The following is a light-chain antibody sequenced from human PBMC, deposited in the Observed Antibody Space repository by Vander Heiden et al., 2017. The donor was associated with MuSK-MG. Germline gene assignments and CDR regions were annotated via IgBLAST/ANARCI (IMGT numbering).Light chain of an antibody. Sequence: SYVLTQPPSLSLAPGQTARIPCGGKKIGSNGEHWYQQKPGQAPVFVVYDDSDRPSGIPERFSGSNSGNTATLTISRVEAGDEADYYCQVWDSSSDHVIFGGGTNLTVL. CDR2: DDS. J-gene: IGLJ2*01. V-gene: IGLV3-21*02. CDR1: KIGSNG. CDR3: QVWDSSSDHVI.